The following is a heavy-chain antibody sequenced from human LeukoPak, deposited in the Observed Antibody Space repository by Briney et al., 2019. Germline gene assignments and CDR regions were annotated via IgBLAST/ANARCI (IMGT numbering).Heavy chain of an antibody. CDR3: AKDYGDYVSPLDY. V-gene: IGHV3-23*01. D-gene: IGHD4-17*01. J-gene: IGHJ4*02. CDR2: ISGSGTST. Sequence: GGSLRLSCAASGFTFSSYAMSWVRQAPGKGLEWVSTISGSGTSTYYADSVKGRFTISRDNSENTPYLQMNSLRAEDTAVCYCAKDYGDYVSPLDYWGQGTLVTVSS. CDR1: GFTFSSYA.